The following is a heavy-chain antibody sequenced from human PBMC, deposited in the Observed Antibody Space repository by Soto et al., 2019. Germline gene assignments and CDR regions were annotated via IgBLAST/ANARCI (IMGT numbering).Heavy chain of an antibody. CDR3: AHRATMTIFGLIIDTGLWFDP. V-gene: IGHV2-5*02. CDR2: IYWDGDN. CDR1: GFSLSTSGAA. Sequence: QINLIESGPTLVKPTQTLTLTCTFSGFSLSTSGAAVGWVRQPPVRALEWLALIYWDGDNRYNASLGNRLTITKDTSMNQVVLTLTNVDPADTATYYCAHRATMTIFGLIIDTGLWFDPWGQGTRVIVSS. D-gene: IGHD3-3*01. J-gene: IGHJ5*02.